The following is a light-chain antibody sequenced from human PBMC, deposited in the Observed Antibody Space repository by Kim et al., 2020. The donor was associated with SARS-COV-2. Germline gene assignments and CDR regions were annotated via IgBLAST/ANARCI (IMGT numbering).Light chain of an antibody. J-gene: IGKJ5*01. CDR3: QQFYNWPPIT. CDR2: GAS. CDR1: QSVSSK. V-gene: IGKV3-15*01. Sequence: SPEEGATLSCRASQSVSSKLAWYQKKPGQAPRLLLYGASTRATGIPARFSGSGSGTEFTLTISSLQSEDVAVYYCQQFYNWPPITFGQWTRLEIK.